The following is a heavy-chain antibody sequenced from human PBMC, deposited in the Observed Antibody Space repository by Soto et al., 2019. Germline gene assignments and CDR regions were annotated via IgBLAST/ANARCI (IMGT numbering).Heavy chain of an antibody. CDR3: ARVVIVLMVYARYNWFDP. CDR1: GGTFSSYA. Sequence: SVKVSCKASGGTFSSYAISWVRQAPGQGREWMGGIIPIFGTANYAQKFQGRVTLTADESTSTAYMELSSLGSEDTAVYYCARVVIVLMVYARYNWFDPWGQGTLVTVSS. D-gene: IGHD2-8*01. J-gene: IGHJ5*02. V-gene: IGHV1-69*13. CDR2: IIPIFGTA.